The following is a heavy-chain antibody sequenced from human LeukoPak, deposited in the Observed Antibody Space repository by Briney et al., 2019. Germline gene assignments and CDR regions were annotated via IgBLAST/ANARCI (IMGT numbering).Heavy chain of an antibody. Sequence: QTLSLTCAISGDSVSSNSAAWNWIRQSPSRGLEWLGRTYYRSKWYNDYAISMKSRIIINPDTSKNQFSLQLNSVTPEDTAVYYCAKDVKYNWNYIDYWGQGTLVTVSS. J-gene: IGHJ4*02. CDR1: GDSVSSNSAA. V-gene: IGHV6-1*01. CDR3: AKDVKYNWNYIDY. CDR2: TYYRSKWYN. D-gene: IGHD1-20*01.